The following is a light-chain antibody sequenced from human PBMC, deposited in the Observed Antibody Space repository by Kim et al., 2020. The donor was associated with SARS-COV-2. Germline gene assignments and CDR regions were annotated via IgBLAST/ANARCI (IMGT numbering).Light chain of an antibody. V-gene: IGKV3-15*01. Sequence: ELVMTQSPATLSVSPGERATLSCRASQSVSSNLAWYQQKPGQAPRLLIYGASTRATGIPARFSGSGSGTEFTLTISSLQSEDFAVYYCQQYNNWPPGVTFGQGTRLEIK. CDR3: QQYNNWPPGVT. CDR1: QSVSSN. J-gene: IGKJ5*01. CDR2: GAS.